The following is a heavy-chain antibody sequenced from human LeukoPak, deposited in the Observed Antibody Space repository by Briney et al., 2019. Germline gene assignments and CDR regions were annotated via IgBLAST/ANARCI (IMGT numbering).Heavy chain of an antibody. D-gene: IGHD3-10*01. V-gene: IGHV1-8*02. Sequence: ASVKVSCKASGGTFSSYAISWVRQATGQGLEWMGWMNPNSGNTGYAQKFQGRVTMTRNTSISTAYMELSSLRSEDTAVYYCASGGVPFDYWGQGTLVTVSS. J-gene: IGHJ4*02. CDR1: GGTFSSYA. CDR2: MNPNSGNT. CDR3: ASGGVPFDY.